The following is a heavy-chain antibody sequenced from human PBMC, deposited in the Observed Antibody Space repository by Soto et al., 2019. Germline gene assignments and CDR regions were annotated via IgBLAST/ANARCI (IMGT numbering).Heavy chain of an antibody. CDR1: AYSFTTYH. D-gene: IGHD2-2*01. Sequence: GASVKVSCKASAYSFTTYHINWVRQAPGQGLEWMGLINPDDGATNYAQRFQGRLRLTRDTSTSTVYMELRSLRFDDTAVYFCARGDIVLVPASEGNWFDPWGQGTLVTVSS. CDR3: ARGDIVLVPASEGNWFDP. J-gene: IGHJ5*02. V-gene: IGHV1-46*01. CDR2: INPDDGAT.